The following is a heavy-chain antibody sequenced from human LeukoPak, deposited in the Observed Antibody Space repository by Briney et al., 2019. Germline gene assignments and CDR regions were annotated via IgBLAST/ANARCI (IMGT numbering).Heavy chain of an antibody. J-gene: IGHJ3*02. D-gene: IGHD3-10*01. CDR2: ISSSSSYI. CDR3: ARDRYYYGSGRAFDI. Sequence: GGPLRLSCAASGFTFSSYSMNWVRQAPGKGLEWVSSISSSSSYIYYADSVKGRFTISRDNAKNSLYLQMNSLRAEDTAVYYCARDRYYYGSGRAFDIWGQGTMVTVSS. V-gene: IGHV3-21*01. CDR1: GFTFSSYS.